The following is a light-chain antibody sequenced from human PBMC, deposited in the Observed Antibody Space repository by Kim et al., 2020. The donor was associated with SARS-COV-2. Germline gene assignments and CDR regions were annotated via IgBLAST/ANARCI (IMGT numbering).Light chain of an antibody. CDR2: DVS. CDR1: SGDVGGYKY. J-gene: IGLJ1*01. Sequence: GQSITVCCTVTSGDVGGYKYASRYQQHPGTAPKHIMYDVSKRPAGVSNCFSGAEARNTASPTISGLQAEDEADYYGSSYTSSSTNVFGTGTKVTVL. V-gene: IGLV2-14*03. CDR3: SSYTSSSTNV.